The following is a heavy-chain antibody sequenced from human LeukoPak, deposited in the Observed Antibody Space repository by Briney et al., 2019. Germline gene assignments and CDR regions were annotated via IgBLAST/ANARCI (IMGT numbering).Heavy chain of an antibody. CDR3: AKEPVVPAAPLDY. Sequence: GRSLRLSCAASGFTFSSYGMHWVRQAPGKGLEWVAVISYDGSNKYYADSVKGRFTISRDNSKNTLYLQMNSLRAEGTAVYYCAKEPVVPAAPLDYWGQGTLVTVSS. V-gene: IGHV3-30*18. CDR1: GFTFSSYG. CDR2: ISYDGSNK. D-gene: IGHD2-2*01. J-gene: IGHJ4*02.